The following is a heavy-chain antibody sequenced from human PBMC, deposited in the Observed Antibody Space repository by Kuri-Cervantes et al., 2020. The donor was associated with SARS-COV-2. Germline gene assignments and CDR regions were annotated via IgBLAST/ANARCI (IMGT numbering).Heavy chain of an antibody. J-gene: IGHJ3*02. D-gene: IGHD6-13*01. CDR3: ARDMFQQLVEVAAFDI. V-gene: IGHV4-34*01. CDR2: INHSGST. Sequence: GSLRLSCAVYGGSFSGYYWSWIRQPPGKGLEWIGEINHSGSTNYNPSLKSRVTISVDTSKNQFSLKLSSVTAADTAVYYCARDMFQQLVEVAAFDIWGQGTMVTVSS. CDR1: GGSFSGYY.